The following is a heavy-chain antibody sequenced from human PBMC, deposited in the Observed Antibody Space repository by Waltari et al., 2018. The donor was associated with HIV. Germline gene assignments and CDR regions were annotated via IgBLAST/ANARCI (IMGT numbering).Heavy chain of an antibody. CDR1: GFTVSSNY. CDR3: AGTTVDTAMGHRY. J-gene: IGHJ4*02. D-gene: IGHD5-18*01. V-gene: IGHV3-53*01. CDR2: IYSGGST. Sequence: EVQLVESGGGLIQPGGSLRLSCAASGFTVSSNYMSWVRQAPGKGVEWVSVIYSGGSTYYADSVKGRFTISRDNSKNTLYLQMNSLRAEDTAVYYCAGTTVDTAMGHRYWGQGTLVTVSS.